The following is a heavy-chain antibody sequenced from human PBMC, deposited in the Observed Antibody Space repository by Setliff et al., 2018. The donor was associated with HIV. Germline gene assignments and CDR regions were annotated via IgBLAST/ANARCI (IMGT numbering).Heavy chain of an antibody. CDR1: GGSISSGDYY. V-gene: IGHV4-30-4*08. D-gene: IGHD3-10*02. Sequence: SETLSLTCTVSGGSISSGDYYWSWIRQPPGKGLEWIGYIYYSGSTYYNPSLKSRVSISTDTSKNQFSLKLTSVTAADTAVYYCARPLTTSYYFWGDAFAIWGQGTMVTVSS. CDR2: IYYSGST. J-gene: IGHJ3*02. CDR3: ARPLTTSYYFWGDAFAI.